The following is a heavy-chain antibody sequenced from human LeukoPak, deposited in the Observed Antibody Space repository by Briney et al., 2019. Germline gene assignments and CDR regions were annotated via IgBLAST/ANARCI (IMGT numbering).Heavy chain of an antibody. CDR3: AKGYCSGGSCYSGLFDY. CDR2: ISSSGCRT. D-gene: IGHD2-15*01. CDR1: GFIFSSYA. Sequence: GGSLRLSCAASGFIFSSYAMRWVRQAPAKGLEWVSAISSSGCRTYYADSVKGLFTISRDNSKNTLYLQMNSLRAEDTAVYYCAKGYCSGGSCYSGLFDYWGQGTLVTVSS. V-gene: IGHV3-23*01. J-gene: IGHJ4*02.